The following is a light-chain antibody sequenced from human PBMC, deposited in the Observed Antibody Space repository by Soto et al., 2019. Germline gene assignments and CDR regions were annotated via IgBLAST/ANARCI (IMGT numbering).Light chain of an antibody. V-gene: IGKV1-6*01. CDR3: LQDYTFPYT. J-gene: IGKJ2*01. CDR1: QGIRED. CDR2: AAS. Sequence: AIQMTQSPSSLSASVGDRVTITCRASQGIREDLGWYQQKLGKAPKVLISAASNLESGVPLRFSGSGSGTDFTLTISSLQPEDVATYYCLQDYTFPYTFGQGTKLEIK.